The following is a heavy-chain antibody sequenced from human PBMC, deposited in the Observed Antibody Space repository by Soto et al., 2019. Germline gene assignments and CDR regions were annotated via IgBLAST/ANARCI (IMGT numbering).Heavy chain of an antibody. D-gene: IGHD6-13*01. J-gene: IGHJ4*02. CDR2: IYYSGST. CDR1: GGSISSSSYY. CDR3: ARESGAAGTLY. Sequence: SETLSLTCTVSGGSISSSSYYWGWIRQPPGKGLEWIGYIYYSGSTYYNPSLKSRVTISVDTSKNQFSLKLSSVTAADTAVYYCARESGAAGTLYWGQGTLVTVSS. V-gene: IGHV4-31*03.